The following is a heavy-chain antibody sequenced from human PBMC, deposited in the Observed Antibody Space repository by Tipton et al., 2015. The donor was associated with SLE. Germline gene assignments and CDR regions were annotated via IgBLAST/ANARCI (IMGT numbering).Heavy chain of an antibody. J-gene: IGHJ4*02. V-gene: IGHV3-64*02. CDR2: INSKGDST. CDR1: GFSFSAYA. Sequence: GSLRLSCAASGFSFSAYAMHWVRQAPGKGLEYVSGINSKGDSTFYAESVKGRFTISRDNSKNTLYLQMNSLRTEDTALYYCAKGAVRTVIVAAQTSHWGQGTLVIVSS. CDR3: AKGAVRTVIVAAQTSH. D-gene: IGHD2/OR15-2a*01.